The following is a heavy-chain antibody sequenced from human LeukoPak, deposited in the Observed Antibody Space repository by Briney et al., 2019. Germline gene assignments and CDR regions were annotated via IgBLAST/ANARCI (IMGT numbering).Heavy chain of an antibody. Sequence: GRSLRLSCAASGFTFSSYGMHWVRQVPGKGLEWVAAIWYDGSNKYHADSVKGRFTISRDNSKNTLHLQMNSLRAEDTAVYYCARDFDYYDSSGYDAPLDVWGQGTTVTVSS. CDR3: ARDFDYYDSSGYDAPLDV. CDR2: IWYDGSNK. CDR1: GFTFSSYG. J-gene: IGHJ6*02. V-gene: IGHV3-33*01. D-gene: IGHD3-22*01.